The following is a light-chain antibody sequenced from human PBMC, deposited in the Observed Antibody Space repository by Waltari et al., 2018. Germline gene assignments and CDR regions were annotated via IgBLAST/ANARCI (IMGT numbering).Light chain of an antibody. Sequence: QMTQSPSAMSASVGARATITCRASQDISYYLAWFQQKPGKVPKCLIYAASRLQRRVPSRFSCSGSWTEFTLTISSLQPEDFATYYRLHHNCYPPKFDQGTKVEIK. CDR3: LHHNCYPPK. J-gene: IGKJ1*01. CDR2: AAS. V-gene: IGKV1-17*03. CDR1: QDISYY.